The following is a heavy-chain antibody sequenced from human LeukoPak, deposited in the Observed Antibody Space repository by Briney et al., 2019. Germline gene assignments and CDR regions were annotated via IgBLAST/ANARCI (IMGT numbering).Heavy chain of an antibody. V-gene: IGHV3-53*01. CDR2: IYSDNT. J-gene: IGHJ4*02. Sequence: PGGSLRLSCAASGFTFSGYWMHWVRQAPGTGLVWVSVIYSDNTHYSDSVKGRFTISRDNSKNTLYLQMNSLRAEDTAVYYCARRAGAYSHPYDYWGQGTLVTVSS. CDR3: ARRAGAYSHPYDY. CDR1: GFTFSGYW. D-gene: IGHD4/OR15-4a*01.